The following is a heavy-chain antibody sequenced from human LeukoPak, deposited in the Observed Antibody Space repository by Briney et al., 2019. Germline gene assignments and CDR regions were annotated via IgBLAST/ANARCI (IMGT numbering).Heavy chain of an antibody. CDR2: ISAYNGNT. Sequence: ASVKVSCKASGYTFTSYGISWVRQAPGQGLEWMGWISAYNGNTNYAQKLQGRVTMTTDTSTSTAYMELRSLRSDDTAVYYCATCQTMVRGAIFPRYMDVWGKGTTVTISS. J-gene: IGHJ6*03. V-gene: IGHV1-18*01. CDR1: GYTFTSYG. D-gene: IGHD3-10*01. CDR3: ATCQTMVRGAIFPRYMDV.